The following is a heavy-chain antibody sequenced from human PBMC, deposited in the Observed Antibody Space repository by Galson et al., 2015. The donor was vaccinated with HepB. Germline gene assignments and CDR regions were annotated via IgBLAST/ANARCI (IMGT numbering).Heavy chain of an antibody. V-gene: IGHV1-3*01. CDR3: ARDQAQQQLDPYYYYYYGMDV. CDR1: GYTFTSYA. D-gene: IGHD6-13*01. CDR2: INAGNGNT. Sequence: SVKVSCKAPGYTFTSYAMHWVRQAPGQRLEWMGWINAGNGNTKYSQKFQGRVTITRDTSASTAYMELSSLRSEDTAVYYCARDQAQQQLDPYYYYYYGMDVWGQGTTVTVSS. J-gene: IGHJ6*02.